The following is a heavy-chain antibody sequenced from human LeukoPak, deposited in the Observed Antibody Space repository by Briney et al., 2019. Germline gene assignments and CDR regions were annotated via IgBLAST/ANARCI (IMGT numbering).Heavy chain of an antibody. CDR1: KFTFRDAW. CDR2: VKSKVDGETT. Sequence: PVGSLRLSCVGSKFTFRDAWMSWVRQAPGKGLEGVGRVKSKVDGETTDYASSVKGRFTVSRDDSKNRVFLQMNSLQTEDTAVYFCTTHYDVLTGYYRADWFDPWGQGTLVSVSS. V-gene: IGHV3-15*01. J-gene: IGHJ5*02. CDR3: TTHYDVLTGYYRADWFDP. D-gene: IGHD3/OR15-3a*01.